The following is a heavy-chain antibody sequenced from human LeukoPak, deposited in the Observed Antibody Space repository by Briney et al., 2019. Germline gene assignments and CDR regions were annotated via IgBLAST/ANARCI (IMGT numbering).Heavy chain of an antibody. Sequence: ASVKVSCKASEYTFTGYYMHWVRQAPGQGLEWMGRINPNNGGTNYAQKFQGRVTMTGDTSISTAYMELSSLRSDDTAVYYCTRESGSYHGNDFGGQGTLVTASS. CDR3: TRESGSYHGNDF. V-gene: IGHV1-2*06. D-gene: IGHD1-26*01. J-gene: IGHJ4*02. CDR1: EYTFTGYY. CDR2: INPNNGGT.